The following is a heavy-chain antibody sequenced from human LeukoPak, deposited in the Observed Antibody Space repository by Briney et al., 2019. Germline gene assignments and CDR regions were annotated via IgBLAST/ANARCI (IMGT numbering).Heavy chain of an antibody. D-gene: IGHD2-2*01. CDR2: ISSSGSTI. CDR3: ARDYAYCSSTSCYWSHFDY. Sequence: GGSLRLSCAASGFTFSDYYMSWIRQAPGKGLEWVSYISSSGSTIYYADSVKGRFTISRDNAKNSLYLQMNSLRAEDTAVYYCARDYAYCSSTSCYWSHFDYWGQGTLVTVSS. CDR1: GFTFSDYY. V-gene: IGHV3-11*04. J-gene: IGHJ4*02.